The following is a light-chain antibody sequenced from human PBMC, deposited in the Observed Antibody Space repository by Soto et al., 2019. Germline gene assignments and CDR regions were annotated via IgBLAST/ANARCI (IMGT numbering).Light chain of an antibody. J-gene: IGKJ5*01. CDR3: QQTYSSPIT. CDR2: AAS. Sequence: DIQMTQSPSTLSASVGDRVTITCRASQSISSWLAWYQQKPGKAPKLLISAASILQSGVPSRFSGSGSGTDFTPTISNLQPEDFAGYYCQQTYSSPITFGQGTRLEIK. V-gene: IGKV1-39*01. CDR1: QSISSW.